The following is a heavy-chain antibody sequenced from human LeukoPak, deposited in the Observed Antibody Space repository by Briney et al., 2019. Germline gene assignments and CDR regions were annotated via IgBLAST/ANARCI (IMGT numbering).Heavy chain of an antibody. CDR2: ITSSGDGV. J-gene: IGHJ4*02. D-gene: IGHD4-11*01. Sequence: GGSLRLSGAASGFTFRIYELHWVRQAPGKGLEWVSYITSSGDGVYYAHSVRGRFTISRDNAKNSLYLEMNSLRAEDTAVYYCARDRGSRSNSPYYFDYWGQGALVTVSS. V-gene: IGHV3-48*03. CDR3: ARDRGSRSNSPYYFDY. CDR1: GFTFRIYE.